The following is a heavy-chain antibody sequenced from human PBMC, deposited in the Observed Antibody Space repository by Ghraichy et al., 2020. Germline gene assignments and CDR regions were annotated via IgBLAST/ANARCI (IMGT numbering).Heavy chain of an antibody. CDR3: ASRHGYSSSKWDAFDI. D-gene: IGHD6-13*01. Sequence: GGSLRLSCTASGFTFSNYWMNWVRQAPGKGLEWVANINQDGSGTYYGDSVKGRFTISRDNAKNSVYLQMNSLRAEDSAVYYCASRHGYSSSKWDAFDIWGQGTIVTVSS. J-gene: IGHJ3*02. CDR2: INQDGSGT. CDR1: GFTFSNYW. V-gene: IGHV3-7*03.